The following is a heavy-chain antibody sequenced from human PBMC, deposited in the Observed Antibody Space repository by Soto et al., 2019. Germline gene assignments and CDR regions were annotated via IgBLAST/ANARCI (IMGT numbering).Heavy chain of an antibody. CDR1: GDSVSSNSAG. CDR3: TGITWFRGMDV. CDR2: TYYKSKWNN. V-gene: IGHV6-1*01. J-gene: IGHJ6*02. D-gene: IGHD3-10*01. Sequence: SETLSLTCVISGDSVSSNSAGWNWIRQSPSRGLEWLGRTYYKSKWNNDYALPVKSRITINPDTSKNQFSLHLYSVTPEDTAVYYCTGITWFRGMDVWGQGTPVTVSS.